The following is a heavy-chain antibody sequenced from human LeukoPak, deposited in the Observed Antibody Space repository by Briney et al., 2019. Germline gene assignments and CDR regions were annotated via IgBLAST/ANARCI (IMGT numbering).Heavy chain of an antibody. CDR1: GGSITTYF. CDR3: ARGDSSGWPYYFDY. Sequence: SETLSLTCSVSGGSITTYFWTWIRQPPGKGLEWIGYIYDSGSTNYNPSLKSRVTISVDTSKNQFSLKLSSVTAADTAVYYCARGDSSGWPYYFDYWGQGTLVTVSS. D-gene: IGHD6-19*01. J-gene: IGHJ4*02. CDR2: IYDSGST. V-gene: IGHV4-59*08.